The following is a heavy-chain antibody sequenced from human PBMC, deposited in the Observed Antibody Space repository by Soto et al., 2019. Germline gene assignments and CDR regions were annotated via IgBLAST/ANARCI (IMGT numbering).Heavy chain of an antibody. CDR3: ARHGFYGDYSSNYFDP. V-gene: IGHV5-51*01. J-gene: IGHJ5*02. Sequence: GESLNISCKGSGYSFTNYWIAWVRQMPGKGLEYMGIIYPSDSDTRYSPSFQGQVTISADKSISTAYLQWSSLKASDTAIYYCARHGFYGDYSSNYFDPWGQGTLVTVSS. CDR2: IYPSDSDT. CDR1: GYSFTNYW. D-gene: IGHD4-17*01.